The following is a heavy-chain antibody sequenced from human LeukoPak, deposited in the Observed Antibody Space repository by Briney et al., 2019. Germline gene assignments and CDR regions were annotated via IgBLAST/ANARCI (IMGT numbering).Heavy chain of an antibody. CDR1: GGSISSSNW. Sequence: SETLSLTCAVSGGSISSSNWWSWVRQPPGKGLEWIGSIYYSGSTYYNPSLKSRVTISVDTSKNQFSLKLSSVTAADTAVYYCASTSGYSSGYYYYFDYWGQGTLVTVSS. J-gene: IGHJ4*02. V-gene: IGHV4-4*02. CDR2: IYYSGST. CDR3: ASTSGYSSGYYYYFDY. D-gene: IGHD3-22*01.